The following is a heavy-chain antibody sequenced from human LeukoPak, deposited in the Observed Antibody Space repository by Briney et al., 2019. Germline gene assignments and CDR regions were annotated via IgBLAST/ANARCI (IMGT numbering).Heavy chain of an antibody. J-gene: IGHJ5*02. Sequence: GGSLRLSCAASGFTFSSYGMHWVRQAPGKGLEWVAFVRYDGSNKYYADSVKSRLTISRDNSKNTLYLQMNSLRAEDTAVYYCARGLCGADCPKYNWFDPWGQGTLVTVSS. CDR3: ARGLCGADCPKYNWFDP. D-gene: IGHD2-21*02. CDR1: GFTFSSYG. CDR2: VRYDGSNK. V-gene: IGHV3-30*02.